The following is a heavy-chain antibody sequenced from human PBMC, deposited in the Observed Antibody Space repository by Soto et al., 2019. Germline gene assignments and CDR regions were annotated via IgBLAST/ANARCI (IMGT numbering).Heavy chain of an antibody. V-gene: IGHV4-30-4*01. J-gene: IGHJ6*02. Sequence: PSETLSLTCNVSGGSISSGDYYWTWIRQSPGNGLEWICYIYYTGSTFYSPSLKSRVTISLDTSENHFSLDMNSVTAADTAVYFCARVSGHNTGYYSVYFMDVWGQGTTVTVSS. CDR2: IYYTGST. CDR1: GGSISSGDYY. D-gene: IGHD5-18*01. CDR3: ARVSGHNTGYYSVYFMDV.